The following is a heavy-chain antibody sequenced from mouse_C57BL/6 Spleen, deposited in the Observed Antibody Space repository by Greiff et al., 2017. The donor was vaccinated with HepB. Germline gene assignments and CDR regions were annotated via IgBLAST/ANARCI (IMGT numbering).Heavy chain of an antibody. J-gene: IGHJ2*01. CDR2: IYPGSGNT. CDR1: GYTFTSYG. D-gene: IGHD2-12*01. V-gene: IGHV1-81*01. Sequence: VQLQQSGAELARPGASVKLSCKASGYTFTSYGISWVKQRTGQGLEWIGEIYPGSGNTYYNEKFKGKATLTADKSSSTAYMELRSLASDDSAVYFCAGEGYSYVLFDYWGQGTTLTVSS. CDR3: AGEGYSYVLFDY.